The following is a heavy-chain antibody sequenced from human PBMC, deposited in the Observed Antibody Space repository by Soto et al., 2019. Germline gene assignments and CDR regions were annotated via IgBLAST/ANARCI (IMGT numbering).Heavy chain of an antibody. J-gene: IGHJ4*02. CDR1: GPIFSSYG. CDR2: IDSSGRYI. D-gene: IGHD2-2*01. CDR3: ARDESAGSSTSD. Sequence: PGGSLXLSCVASGPIFSSYGMNWLRQAPGKGLEWVSSIDSSGRYIYYVDSLQGRFTISRDNAKNSMYLQMNSLRVEDTARYFCARDESAGSSTSDWGQGTLVTVSS. V-gene: IGHV3-21*01.